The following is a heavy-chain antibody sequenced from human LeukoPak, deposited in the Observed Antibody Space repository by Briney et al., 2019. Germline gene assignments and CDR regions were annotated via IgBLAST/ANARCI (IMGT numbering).Heavy chain of an antibody. V-gene: IGHV3-30*18. CDR2: ISYDGSNK. D-gene: IGHD3-10*01. CDR1: GFTFSSYG. J-gene: IGHJ4*02. CDR3: AKDLRFGSGFDY. Sequence: GRSLRLSCAASGFTFSSYGMHWVRQAPGKGLEWVAVISYDGSNKYYADSVKGRFTISRDNSKNTLYLQMNSLRAEDTAVYYCAKDLRFGSGFDYWGQGTLVTVSS.